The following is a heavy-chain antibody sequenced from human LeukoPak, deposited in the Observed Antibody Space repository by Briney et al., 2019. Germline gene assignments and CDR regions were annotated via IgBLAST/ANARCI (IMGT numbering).Heavy chain of an antibody. V-gene: IGHV3-53*01. CDR1: GFAVSSNH. CDR3: ARDSNSHYYFDY. J-gene: IGHJ4*02. Sequence: GGSLRLSCVASGFAVSSNHMNWVRQAPGKGLEWVSIIYIAGTTHYADSVKGRFTISRDNSINTVYLQMNSLRAEDTAVYYCARDSNSHYYFDYWGQGTLVAVSS. CDR2: IYIAGTT. D-gene: IGHD2-2*01.